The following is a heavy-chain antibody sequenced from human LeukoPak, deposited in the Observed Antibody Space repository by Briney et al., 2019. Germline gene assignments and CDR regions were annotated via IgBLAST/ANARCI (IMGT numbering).Heavy chain of an antibody. V-gene: IGHV1-2*02. CDR2: INPNSGGT. J-gene: IGHJ4*02. CDR3: ARSGDIVLMGYDYFDY. Sequence: GASVKVSCKASGYTFTGYYMHWVRQAPGQGLEWMGWINPNSGGTNYAQKFQGRVTMTRDTSISTAYMELSRLRSDDTAVYYCARSGDIVLMGYDYFDYWGQGTLVTVSS. CDR1: GYTFTGYY. D-gene: IGHD2-8*01.